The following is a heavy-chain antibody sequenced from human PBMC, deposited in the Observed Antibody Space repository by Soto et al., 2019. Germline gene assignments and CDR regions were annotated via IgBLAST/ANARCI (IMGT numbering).Heavy chain of an antibody. CDR1: DDFISSYY. CDR2: VSTNGAT. CDR3: ARADYEILTGSYSMDV. Sequence: SETLSLTCTVSDDFISSYYWNWIRQPAGKGLEWIGRVSTNGATNYNPSLESRVTMSVDTSKNQFSLKLTSVTAADTAVYFCARADYEILTGSYSMDVWGQGTTVT. V-gene: IGHV4-4*07. D-gene: IGHD3-9*01. J-gene: IGHJ6*02.